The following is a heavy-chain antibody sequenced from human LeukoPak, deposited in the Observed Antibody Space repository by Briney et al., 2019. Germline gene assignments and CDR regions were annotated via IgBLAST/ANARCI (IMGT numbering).Heavy chain of an antibody. J-gene: IGHJ6*02. Sequence: ASVKVSCKASGGTFSSYAISWVRQAPGQGLEWMGRIIPILGIANYAQKFQGRVTVTADKSTSTAYMELSSLRSEDTAVYYCARPMEYYYGSGSYLYYYGMDVWGQGTTVTVSS. V-gene: IGHV1-69*04. CDR1: GGTFSSYA. CDR3: ARPMEYYYGSGSYLYYYGMDV. CDR2: IIPILGIA. D-gene: IGHD3-10*01.